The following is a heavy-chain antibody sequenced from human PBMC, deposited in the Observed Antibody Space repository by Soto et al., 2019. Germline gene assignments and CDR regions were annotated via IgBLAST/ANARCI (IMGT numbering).Heavy chain of an antibody. D-gene: IGHD6-13*01. CDR2: ISAYNGNT. J-gene: IGHJ6*02. Sequence: ASVKVSCKASVYTFTSYGISWVRQAPGQGLEWMGWISAYNGNTNYAQKFQGRVTITADKSTSTAYMELSSLRSEDTAVYYCARDADPEYSSSWYSPFMDVWGQGTTVTVSS. CDR3: ARDADPEYSSSWYSPFMDV. CDR1: VYTFTSYG. V-gene: IGHV1-18*01.